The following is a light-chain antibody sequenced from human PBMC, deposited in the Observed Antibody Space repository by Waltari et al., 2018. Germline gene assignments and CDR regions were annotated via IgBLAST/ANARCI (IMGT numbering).Light chain of an antibody. CDR2: DVS. CDR3: CSYAGRATWA. J-gene: IGLJ3*02. Sequence: QSALPQPRSLSGSPAHSLTISCTGTSSDGGGYDYVSGYQQYPGKAPKLVIYDVSKRPAGVPDRFSGSKSGNTASLTISGLQAEDDADYNCCSYAGRATWAFGGGTKLTVL. CDR1: SSDGGGYDY. V-gene: IGLV2-11*01.